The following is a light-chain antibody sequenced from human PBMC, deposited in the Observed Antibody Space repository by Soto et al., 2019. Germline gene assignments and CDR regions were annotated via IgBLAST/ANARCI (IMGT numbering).Light chain of an antibody. CDR2: DNS. CDR1: SSNIGNNF. J-gene: IGLJ1*01. CDR3: GTWDSSLSAYV. V-gene: IGLV1-51*01. Sequence: QSVLTQPPSLSAAPGQKVTISCSGSSSNIGNNFVSWYQQLPGTAPKLLIYDNSERPSGIPDRFSGSKSGTSATLGITGLQTGDEADYYCGTWDSSLSAYVFGTGTKVTVL.